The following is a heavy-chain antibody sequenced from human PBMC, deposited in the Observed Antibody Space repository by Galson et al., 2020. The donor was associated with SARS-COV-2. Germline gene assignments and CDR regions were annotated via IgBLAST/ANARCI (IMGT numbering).Heavy chain of an antibody. CDR1: GGSFSGYY. CDR2: INHSGST. CDR3: ARTLPYGMDV. Sequence: SETLSLTCAVYGGSFSGYYWSWIRQPPGKGLEWIGEINHSGSTNYNPSLKSRVTISVDTSKNQFSLKLSSVTAADTAVYYCARTLPYGMDVWGQGTTVTVSS. V-gene: IGHV4-34*01. J-gene: IGHJ6*02.